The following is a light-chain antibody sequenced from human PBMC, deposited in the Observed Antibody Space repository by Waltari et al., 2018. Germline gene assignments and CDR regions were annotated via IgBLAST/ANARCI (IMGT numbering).Light chain of an antibody. CDR3: CSFVGSRTSLYV. V-gene: IGLV2-23*02. Sequence: QSALTQPASVSGSPGQSITISCTGTSSDVGSYNLVSWYQHHPGKAPKRILYEVPKRPSGVSNLFSGSKSGNTASLTISGLQAEDETDYYCCSFVGSRTSLYVFGTGTKVSVL. CDR2: EVP. CDR1: SSDVGSYNL. J-gene: IGLJ1*01.